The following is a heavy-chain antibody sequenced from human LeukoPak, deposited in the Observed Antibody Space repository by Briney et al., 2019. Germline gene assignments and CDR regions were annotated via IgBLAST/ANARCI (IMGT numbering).Heavy chain of an antibody. CDR1: GGSISSYY. V-gene: IGHV4-59*01. J-gene: IGHJ4*02. CDR2: INYTGAT. D-gene: IGHD5-18*01. Sequence: SETLSLTCTASGGSISSYYWSWIRLPPGKGLEWIGYINYTGATYYNPSLKSRVTISLDKSKNQFSLKLSSMTAADAAVYYCSRAGDSYGTGYYFDYGGERALVTVSS. CDR3: SRAGDSYGTGYYFDY.